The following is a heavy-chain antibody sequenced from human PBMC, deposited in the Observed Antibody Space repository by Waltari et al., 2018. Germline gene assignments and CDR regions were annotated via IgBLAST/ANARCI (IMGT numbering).Heavy chain of an antibody. J-gene: IGHJ6*03. CDR3: ARSSRDFWSGYYYYYYYMDV. Sequence: QVQLQESGPGLVKPSETLSLTCTVSGGSISSYYWSWIRQPPGKGLEWIGYIYYSGSTNHHPSRKSRVTISVDTSKNQFSLKLSSVTAADTAVYYCARSSRDFWSGYYYYYYYMDVWGKGTTVTVSS. V-gene: IGHV4-59*01. D-gene: IGHD3-3*01. CDR1: GGSISSYY. CDR2: IYYSGST.